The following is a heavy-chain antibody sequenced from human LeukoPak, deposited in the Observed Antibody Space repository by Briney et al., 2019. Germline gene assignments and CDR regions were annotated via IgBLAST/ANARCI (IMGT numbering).Heavy chain of an antibody. J-gene: IGHJ4*02. D-gene: IGHD3-22*01. CDR3: ARDYYDSSGYYESDY. CDR1: GFTFSSYA. Sequence: GRSLRLSCAASGFTFSSYAMHWVRQAPGKGLEWVAVISYDGSNKYYADSVKGRFTTSRDNSKNTLYLQMNSLRAEDTAVYYCARDYYDSSGYYESDYWGQGTLVTVSS. V-gene: IGHV3-30*04. CDR2: ISYDGSNK.